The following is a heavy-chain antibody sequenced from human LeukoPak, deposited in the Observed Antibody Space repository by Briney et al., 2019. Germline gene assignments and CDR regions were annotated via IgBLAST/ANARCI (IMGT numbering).Heavy chain of an antibody. D-gene: IGHD3-22*01. Sequence: GGSLRLSCAASGFTVNSNYMSWVRQAPGKGLEWVSAISGSGGSTYYADSVKGRFTISRDNSKNTLYLQMNSLRAEDTAVYYCANVHDSTPIDYWGQGTLVTVSS. V-gene: IGHV3-23*01. CDR1: GFTVNSNY. CDR2: ISGSGGST. J-gene: IGHJ4*02. CDR3: ANVHDSTPIDY.